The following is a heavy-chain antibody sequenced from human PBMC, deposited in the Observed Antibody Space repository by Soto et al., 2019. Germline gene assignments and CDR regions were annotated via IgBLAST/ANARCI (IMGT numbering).Heavy chain of an antibody. D-gene: IGHD2-21*02. CDR3: ARGGHVVVVTAALDY. Sequence: QVQLMQSGAEVKKPGASVKVSCKASGDTFSDYYIHWVRQAPGQGLEWMGTVNPSGGHTTYSQQFLGRVNMTRDTSTSTLHMELTSLTSEDTAVYYCARGGHVVVVTAALDYWGQGTLVTVSS. V-gene: IGHV1-46*01. CDR1: GDTFSDYY. CDR2: VNPSGGHT. J-gene: IGHJ4*02.